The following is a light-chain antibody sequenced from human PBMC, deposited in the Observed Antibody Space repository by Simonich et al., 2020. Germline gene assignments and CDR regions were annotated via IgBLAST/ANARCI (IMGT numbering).Light chain of an antibody. J-gene: IGKJ2*01. V-gene: IGKV4-1*01. CDR2: WAS. CDR1: QSVLYSSNNKNY. CDR3: QQYYSTPYT. Sequence: DIVMTQSPDSLAVSLGERANINCKSSQSVLYSSNNKNYLAWYQQKPGQPPKLLIYWASTRESGVPDRFSGSGSGTDFTLTISSLQAEDVAAYYCQQYYSTPYTFGQGTKLEIK.